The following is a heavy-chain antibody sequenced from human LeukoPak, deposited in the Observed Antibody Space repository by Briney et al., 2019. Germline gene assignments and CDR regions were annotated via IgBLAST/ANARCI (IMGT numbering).Heavy chain of an antibody. CDR2: IGTAGDT. Sequence: PGGSLRLSCAASGFTFSSYDMHWVRQATGKGLEWVLAIGTAGDTYYPGSVKGRFTISRENAKNSLYLQMNSLRAGDTAVYYCARGGVVRGVTHFDYWGQGTLVTVSS. J-gene: IGHJ4*02. V-gene: IGHV3-13*01. D-gene: IGHD3-10*01. CDR1: GFTFSSYD. CDR3: ARGGVVRGVTHFDY.